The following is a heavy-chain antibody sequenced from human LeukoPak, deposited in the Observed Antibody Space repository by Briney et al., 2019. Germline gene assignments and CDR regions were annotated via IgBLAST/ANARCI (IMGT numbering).Heavy chain of an antibody. J-gene: IGHJ4*02. D-gene: IGHD6-19*01. CDR1: GFTFSSYA. V-gene: IGHV3-23*01. CDR2: ISGSGGST. CDR3: AKEAPPSPGYSSGWYYWMDY. Sequence: PGGSLRLSCAASGFTFSSYAMSWVRQAPGKGLEWVSAISGSGGSTYYADSVKGRFTISRDNSKNTLYLQMNSLRAEDTAVYYCAKEAPPSPGYSSGWYYWMDYWGQGTLVTVSS.